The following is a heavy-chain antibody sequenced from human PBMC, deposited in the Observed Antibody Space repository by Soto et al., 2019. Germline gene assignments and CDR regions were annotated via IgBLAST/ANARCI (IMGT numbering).Heavy chain of an antibody. Sequence: QVQLVQSGAEVKKPGSSVKVSCKASGGTFSSYSINWVRQAPGQGLEWMGELIPIFGTANYAQKFQGRVTIPADESTSTAYMELSSLRSEATAVYYCARDGGRHSGGIDYWGPGTLVTVSS. J-gene: IGHJ4*02. CDR3: ARDGGRHSGGIDY. V-gene: IGHV1-69*01. D-gene: IGHD1-26*01. CDR1: GGTFSSYS. CDR2: LIPIFGTA.